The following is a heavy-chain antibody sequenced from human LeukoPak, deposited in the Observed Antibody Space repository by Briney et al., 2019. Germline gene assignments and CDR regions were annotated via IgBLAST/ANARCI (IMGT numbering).Heavy chain of an antibody. V-gene: IGHV4-34*01. CDR3: ARTSKSPYDYVWGSDQLPYLFDY. J-gene: IGHJ4*02. CDR2: INQSGTT. D-gene: IGHD3-16*02. Sequence: SETLSLTCAIYGGSFSDNYWSWIRQPPGKGLEWIGEINQSGTTNYNPSLKSPVTISVDTSTNQFSLKLSSVTAADTAVYYCARTSKSPYDYVWGSDQLPYLFDYWGQGTLVTVSS. CDR1: GGSFSDNY.